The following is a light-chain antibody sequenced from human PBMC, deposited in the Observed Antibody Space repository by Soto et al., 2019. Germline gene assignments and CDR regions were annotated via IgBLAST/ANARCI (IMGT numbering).Light chain of an antibody. CDR1: ASPKQY. CDR3: QSSDSSGRYPYV. V-gene: IGLV3-25*02. J-gene: IGLJ1*01. Sequence: SYELTQPPSVSVSPGQTARITCSGDASPKQYAYWYQQKPGQAPVVVIYKDNGRPSGIPERFSGSSSGTTVTLTISGVQAEDEAYYYCQSSDSSGRYPYVFGTGTKVTVL. CDR2: KDN.